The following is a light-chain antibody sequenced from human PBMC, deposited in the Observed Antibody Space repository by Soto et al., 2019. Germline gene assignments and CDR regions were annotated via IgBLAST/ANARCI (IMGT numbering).Light chain of an antibody. CDR2: GAS. V-gene: IGKV3-15*01. J-gene: IGKJ5*01. CDR1: QSVSSN. CDR3: QQHNQWPIT. Sequence: EIVWTQSPGTLSLSPGERATLSCRASQSVSSNLAWYQQKPGQAPRLLISGASTRATGIPARFSGSGSGTEFTLTINSLQSEDSAVYYCQQHNQWPITFGQGTRLEIK.